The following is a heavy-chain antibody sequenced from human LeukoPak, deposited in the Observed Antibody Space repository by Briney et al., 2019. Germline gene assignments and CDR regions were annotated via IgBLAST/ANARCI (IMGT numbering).Heavy chain of an antibody. D-gene: IGHD3-10*01. CDR3: ARVRITMVRGVNYYYGMDV. J-gene: IGHJ6*02. CDR2: IKQDGSEK. CDR1: GFTFSSYW. V-gene: IGHV3-7*01. Sequence: GGSLRLSCAASGFTFSSYWMSWVRQAPGKGLEWVANIKQDGSEKYYVDSVKGRFTISRDNAKNSLYLQMNSLRAEDTAVYYCARVRITMVRGVNYYYGMDVWGQGTTVTVSS.